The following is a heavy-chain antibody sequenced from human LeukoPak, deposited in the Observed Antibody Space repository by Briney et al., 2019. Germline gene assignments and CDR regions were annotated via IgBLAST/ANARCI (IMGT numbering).Heavy chain of an antibody. D-gene: IGHD3-10*01. V-gene: IGHV4-59*01. CDR3: ARGMVRGGYGMDV. Sequence: SETLSLTCTVPGGSISSYYWSWIRQPPGKGLEWIGYIYYSGSTNYNPSLKSRVTISVDTSKNQFSLKLSSVIAADTAVYYCARGMVRGGYGMDVWGQGTTVTVSS. CDR2: IYYSGST. J-gene: IGHJ6*02. CDR1: GGSISSYY.